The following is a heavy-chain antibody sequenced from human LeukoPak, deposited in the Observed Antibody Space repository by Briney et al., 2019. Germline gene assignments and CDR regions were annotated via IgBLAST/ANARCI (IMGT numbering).Heavy chain of an antibody. V-gene: IGHV3-23*01. J-gene: IGHJ4*02. CDR1: GFSLSSYA. D-gene: IGHD3-10*01. Sequence: PGGSLRLSCAASGFSLSSYATSWVRQAPGKGLEWVSSISASGVDTYYADSVKGRVTIYRDTSKNRLNVQMNRLRDEDTAVYYCAKQLDTGNYYPTGDDYWGRGTLVTVSS. CDR2: ISASGVDT. CDR3: AKQLDTGNYYPTGDDY.